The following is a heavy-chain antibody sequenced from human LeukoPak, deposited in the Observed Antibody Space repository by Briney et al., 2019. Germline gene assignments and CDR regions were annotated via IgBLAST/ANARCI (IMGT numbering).Heavy chain of an antibody. CDR3: AREYGLWGYYGMDV. D-gene: IGHD3-16*01. V-gene: IGHV1-3*01. CDR1: GYTFTSYA. J-gene: IGHJ6*02. CDR2: INAGNGNT. Sequence: ASVKVSCKAPGYTFTSYAMHWVRQAPGQRLEWMGWINAGNGNTKYSQKFQGRVTITRDTSASTAYMELSSLRSEDTAVYYCAREYGLWGYYGMDVWGQGTTVTVSS.